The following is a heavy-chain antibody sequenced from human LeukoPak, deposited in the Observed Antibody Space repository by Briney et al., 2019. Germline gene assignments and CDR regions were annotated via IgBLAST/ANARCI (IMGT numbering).Heavy chain of an antibody. CDR2: ISGSGGST. V-gene: IGHV3-23*01. D-gene: IGHD7-27*01. CDR3: AKAKTGDPFYYFDY. CDR1: GFTFRNSA. J-gene: IGHJ4*02. Sequence: PGGSLRLSCAASGFTFRNSAMSWVRQAPGKGLEWVSAISGSGGSTYYADSVKGRFTISRDNSKNTLYLQMNSLRAEDTAVYYCAKAKTGDPFYYFDYWGQGTLVTVSS.